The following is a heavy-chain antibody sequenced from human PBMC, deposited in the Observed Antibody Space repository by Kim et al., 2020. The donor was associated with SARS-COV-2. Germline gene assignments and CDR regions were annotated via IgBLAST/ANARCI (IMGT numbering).Heavy chain of an antibody. CDR2: INHSGST. CDR3: ARGRRSTMVRGCDVDY. Sequence: SETLSLTCAVYGGSFSGYYWSWIRQPPGKGLEWIGEINHSGSTNYNPSLKSRVTISVDTSKNQFSLKLSSVTAADTAVYYCARGRRSTMVRGCDVDYWGQGTLVTVSS. V-gene: IGHV4-34*01. D-gene: IGHD3-10*01. J-gene: IGHJ4*02. CDR1: GGSFSGYY.